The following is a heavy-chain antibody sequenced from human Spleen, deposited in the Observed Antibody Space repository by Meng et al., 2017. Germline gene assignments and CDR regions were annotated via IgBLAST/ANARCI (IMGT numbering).Heavy chain of an antibody. D-gene: IGHD6-19*01. CDR3: ASYNSGWPQFDS. CDR1: GGSISTTKW. V-gene: IGHV4-4*02. CDR2: IYHSGST. Sequence: VQAAGPGLVKSSGTLSLTCAVSGGSISTTKWWNWVRQTPGKGLEWVGEIYHSGSTNYNPSLKSRVTMSVDKSKNQFSLKLTSVTAADTAVYYCASYNSGWPQFDSWGQGILVTVSS. J-gene: IGHJ4*02.